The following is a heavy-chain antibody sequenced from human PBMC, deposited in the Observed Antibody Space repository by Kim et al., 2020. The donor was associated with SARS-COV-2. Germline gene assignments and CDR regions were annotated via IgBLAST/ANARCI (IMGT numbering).Heavy chain of an antibody. Sequence: HWVRQATGKGLEWVAVISYDGSNKYYADSVKGRFTISRDNSKNTLFLQMNSLRAEDTAVYYCAKDEGTAHYDFWSAYYRRGLDYWGQGTLAT. J-gene: IGHJ4*02. D-gene: IGHD3-3*01. CDR3: AKDEGTAHYDFWSAYYRRGLDY. CDR2: ISYDGSNK. V-gene: IGHV3-30*18.